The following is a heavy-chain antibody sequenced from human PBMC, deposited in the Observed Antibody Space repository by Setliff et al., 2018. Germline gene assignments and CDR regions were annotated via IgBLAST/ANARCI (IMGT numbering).Heavy chain of an antibody. CDR2: VSVSGDNT. J-gene: IGHJ4*02. CDR3: AGQGPIFGSGLIPGFDQ. V-gene: IGHV3-23*01. Sequence: PGGSLRLSCAASGLTFNSYAISWVRQAPGKGLEWVSTVSVSGDNTYYTDSVKGRFTIFRDGSKNTLYLQMTSLRAEDTAVYYCAGQGPIFGSGLIPGFDQWGQGTMVTVSS. D-gene: IGHD3-3*01. CDR1: GLTFNSYA.